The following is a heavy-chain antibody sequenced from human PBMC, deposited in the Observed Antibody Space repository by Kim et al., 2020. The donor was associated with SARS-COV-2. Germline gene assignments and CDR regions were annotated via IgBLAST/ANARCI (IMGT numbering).Heavy chain of an antibody. CDR2: IYYSGST. Sequence: SETLSLTCTVSGGSISDYSYYWIWIRPHPGKGREWIGYIYYSGSTHSNPSLKSRVTISGDTTKTQSSLNLSSVTAAATAVYYCASNCGGDCYPTFDYWG. J-gene: IGHJ4*01. D-gene: IGHD2-21*02. V-gene: IGHV4-31*03. CDR3: ASNCGGDCYPTFDY. CDR1: GGSISDYSYY.